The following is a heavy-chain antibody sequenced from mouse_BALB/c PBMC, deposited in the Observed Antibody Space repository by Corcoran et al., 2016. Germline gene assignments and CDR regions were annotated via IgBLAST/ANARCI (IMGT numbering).Heavy chain of an antibody. CDR2: INHNNGGT. D-gene: IGHD1-1*01. Sequence: EVVLQQSGPELVKPGASVKIPCKASGYTFTDYNMDWVKQSHGKSLEWIGDINHNNGGTIYNQKFKGKATLTVDKSSSTAYMELRSLTSEYTAVDYCARCLLSFDYWCQGTTFTVSS. CDR1: GYTFTDYN. V-gene: IGHV1-18*01. J-gene: IGHJ2*01. CDR3: ARCLLSFDY.